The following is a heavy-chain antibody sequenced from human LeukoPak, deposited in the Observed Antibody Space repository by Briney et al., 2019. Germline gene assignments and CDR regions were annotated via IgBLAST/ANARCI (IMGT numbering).Heavy chain of an antibody. D-gene: IGHD1-14*01. V-gene: IGHV4-34*01. CDR3: ARGGAGTSYYYYYGMDV. CDR1: GGSSSGYY. Sequence: KTSETLSLTCAVYGGSSSGYYWSWIRQPPGKGLEWIGEINHSGSTNYNPSLKSRVTISVDTSKNQFSLKLSSVTAADTAVYYCARGGAGTSYYYYYGMDVWGQGTTVTVSS. J-gene: IGHJ6*02. CDR2: INHSGST.